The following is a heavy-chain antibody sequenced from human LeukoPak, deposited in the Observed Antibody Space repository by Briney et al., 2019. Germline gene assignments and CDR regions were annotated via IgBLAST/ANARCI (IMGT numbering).Heavy chain of an antibody. CDR1: GGTFSSYA. V-gene: IGHV1-69*13. CDR2: IIPIFGTA. D-gene: IGHD3-10*01. Sequence: SVKVSCKASGGTFSSYAISWVRQAPGQGLEWMGGIIPIFGTANYAQKFQGRVTITADESTSTAYMELRSLRSDDTAVYYCAALRGVYGMDVWGQGTTVTVSS. J-gene: IGHJ6*02. CDR3: AALRGVYGMDV.